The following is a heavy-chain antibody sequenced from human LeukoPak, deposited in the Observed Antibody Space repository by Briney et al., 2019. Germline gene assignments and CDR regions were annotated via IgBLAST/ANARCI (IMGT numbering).Heavy chain of an antibody. CDR3: ARGPSYCSGGSCYPDNHDAFDI. Sequence: GASVKVSCKASGYTFTSYYMHWVRQAPGQGLEWMGIINPSGGSTSYAQKFQGRVTMTRDTSTSTVYMELSSLRSEDTAVYYCARGPSYCSGGSCYPDNHDAFDIWGQGTMVTVSS. D-gene: IGHD2-15*01. V-gene: IGHV1-46*01. J-gene: IGHJ3*02. CDR1: GYTFTSYY. CDR2: INPSGGST.